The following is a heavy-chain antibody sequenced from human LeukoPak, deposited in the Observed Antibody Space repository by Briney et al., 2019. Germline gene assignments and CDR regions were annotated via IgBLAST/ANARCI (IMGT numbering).Heavy chain of an antibody. V-gene: IGHV3-30*04. J-gene: IGHJ6*03. Sequence: VRSLRLPWAASGFTFRSYDMHWVRKAPGKGLEWVAVISYDGSNKYYADSVKGRFTISRDNSKNTLYLQMNSLRSEDTAVYYCASDRGPSGSYPQNAYYYYYYMDVWGKGTTVTVSS. CDR1: GFTFRSYD. CDR3: ASDRGPSGSYPQNAYYYYYYMDV. CDR2: ISYDGSNK. D-gene: IGHD3-10*01.